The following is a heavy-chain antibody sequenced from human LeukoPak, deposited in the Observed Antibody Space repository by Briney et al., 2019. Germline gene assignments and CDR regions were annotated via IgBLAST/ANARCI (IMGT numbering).Heavy chain of an antibody. CDR1: GYSISSGYY. Sequence: PSETLSLTCAVSGYSISSGYYWGWIRQPPGKGLEWIGSIYHSGSTYYNPSLKSRVTISVDTSKNQFSLKLSSVTAADTAVYYCARDLRSSSYYYYGMDVWGQGTTVTVSS. V-gene: IGHV4-38-2*02. CDR2: IYHSGST. CDR3: ARDLRSSSYYYYGMDV. J-gene: IGHJ6*02. D-gene: IGHD6-6*01.